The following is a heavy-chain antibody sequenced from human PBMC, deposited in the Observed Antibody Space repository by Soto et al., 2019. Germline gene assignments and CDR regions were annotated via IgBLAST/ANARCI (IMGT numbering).Heavy chain of an antibody. CDR2: INHSGST. CDR1: GGSFSGYY. CDR3: ARGKWLRSSFDY. D-gene: IGHD5-12*01. Sequence: QVQLQQWGAGRLKPSETLSLTCAVYGGSFSGYYWSWIRQPPGKGLEWIGEINHSGSTNYNPSLKSRVTISVDTSKNQFSLKLSSVTTADTAVYYCARGKWLRSSFDYWGQGTLVTVSS. J-gene: IGHJ4*02. V-gene: IGHV4-34*01.